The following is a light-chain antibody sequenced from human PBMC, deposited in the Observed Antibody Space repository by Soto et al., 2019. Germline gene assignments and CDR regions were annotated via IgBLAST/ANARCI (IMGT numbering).Light chain of an antibody. Sequence: QSALTQPASVSGSPGQSITISCTGTSSDVGGYNYVSWYQQHPGKAPKLMIYEVSNRPSGVSNRVSGSKSGNTAALTISGRQAEDEADYDCSSYTSSSTLVFGGGTKLTVL. CDR2: EVS. V-gene: IGLV2-14*01. CDR3: SSYTSSSTLV. J-gene: IGLJ2*01. CDR1: SSDVGGYNY.